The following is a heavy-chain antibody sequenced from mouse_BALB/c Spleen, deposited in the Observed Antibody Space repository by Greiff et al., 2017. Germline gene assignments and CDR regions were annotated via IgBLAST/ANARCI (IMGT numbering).Heavy chain of an antibody. J-gene: IGHJ2*01. CDR1: GYTFTSYW. D-gene: IGHD1-1*01. CDR2: INPSTGYT. CDR3: ARAGYGSSYYFDD. V-gene: IGHV1-7*01. Sequence: QVQLQQSGAELAKPGASVKMSCKASGYTFTSYWMHWVKQRPGQGLEWIGYINPSTGYTEYNQKFKDKATLTADKSSSTAYMQLSSLTSEDSAVYYCARAGYGSSYYFDDWGQGTTLTVSS.